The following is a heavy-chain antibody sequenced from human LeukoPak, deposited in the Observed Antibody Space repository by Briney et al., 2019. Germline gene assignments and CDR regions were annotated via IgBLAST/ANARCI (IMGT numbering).Heavy chain of an antibody. Sequence: PSETLSLTCTVSGGSISSYYWSWIRQPPGKGLEWIESIYYSGSANYNPSLKSRVTISVDTSKNQFSLKLSPVTAADTAVYYCAREVVNTYGYEYWGQGSLVTVSS. CDR3: AREVVNTYGYEY. D-gene: IGHD5-18*01. J-gene: IGHJ4*02. CDR1: GGSISSYY. CDR2: IYYSGSA. V-gene: IGHV4-59*01.